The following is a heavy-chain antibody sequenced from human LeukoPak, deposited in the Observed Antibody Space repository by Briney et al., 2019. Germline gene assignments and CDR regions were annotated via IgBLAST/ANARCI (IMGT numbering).Heavy chain of an antibody. D-gene: IGHD3-10*01. CDR3: AGSKESGFLLWFGVLAFDI. CDR1: GFTLSTYA. J-gene: IGHJ3*02. CDR2: ISTTGAST. Sequence: PGGSLRLSCAASGFTLSTYAMTWVRQAPGKGLEWVSSISTTGASTFYTDSVKGRFTISRDNAKNSLYLQMNSMRAEDTAVYYCAGSKESGFLLWFGVLAFDIWGQGTMVTVSS. V-gene: IGHV3-23*01.